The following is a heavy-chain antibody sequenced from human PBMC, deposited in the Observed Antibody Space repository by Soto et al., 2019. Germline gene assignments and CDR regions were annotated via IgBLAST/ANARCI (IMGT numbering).Heavy chain of an antibody. CDR2: IWYDGSRK. J-gene: IGHJ4*02. Sequence: QVQLVESGGGVVQPGGSLRLSCAASGFTFSSYAMHWVRQAPGKGLEWMAVIWYDGSRKHYADSLKGRFTISRDNPKNTLYLEMNSLRVDDTAVYYCARGIHYYESHGYGPGAYWGQGTLVSVSS. CDR3: ARGIHYYESHGYGPGAY. D-gene: IGHD3-22*01. CDR1: GFTFSSYA. V-gene: IGHV3-33*01.